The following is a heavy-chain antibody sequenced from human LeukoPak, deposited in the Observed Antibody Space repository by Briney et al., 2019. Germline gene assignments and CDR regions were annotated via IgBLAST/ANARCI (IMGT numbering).Heavy chain of an antibody. V-gene: IGHV3-30*04. J-gene: IGHJ6*03. CDR3: ARDNRIAVAGAGNYYYYYYMDV. CDR2: ISYDGSNK. Sequence: PGGSLRLSCAASGFTFSSYAMHWVRQAPGKGLEWVAVISYDGSNKYYADSVKGRFTISRDNSKNTLYLQMNSLRAEDTAVYYCARDNRIAVAGAGNYYYYYYMDVWGKGTTVTVSS. CDR1: GFTFSSYA. D-gene: IGHD6-19*01.